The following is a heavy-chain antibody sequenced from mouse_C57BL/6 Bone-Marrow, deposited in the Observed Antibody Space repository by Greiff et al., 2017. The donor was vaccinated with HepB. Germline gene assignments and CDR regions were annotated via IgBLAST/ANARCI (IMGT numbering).Heavy chain of an antibody. CDR2: INPSHGGT. J-gene: IGHJ4*01. CDR3: ATYSNYEGPYAMDY. D-gene: IGHD2-5*01. V-gene: IGHV1-53*01. Sequence: VQLQQSGTVLARPGASVKLSCKASGYTFTSYWMHWVKQRPGQGLEWIGNINPSHGGTNYNEKFKSKATLTVDKSSSTASMQLSSLTSEDSAVYYCATYSNYEGPYAMDYWGQGTSVTVSS. CDR1: GYTFTSYW.